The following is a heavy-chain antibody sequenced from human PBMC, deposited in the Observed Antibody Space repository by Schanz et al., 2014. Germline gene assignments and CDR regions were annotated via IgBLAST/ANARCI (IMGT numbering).Heavy chain of an antibody. D-gene: IGHD3-22*01. Sequence: QLQLVQSGAEVKKPGASVKISCGTFGKRYFIHWVRQAPGQGLEWMGMIEPRGASTTYAQKFQGRLSLSGDRSTSTLYLELRSLTSEDTAVYYCARAGQDYSDSSGYATYYVGNWGQGTLVTVSS. CDR2: IEPRGAST. V-gene: IGHV1-46*02. CDR3: ARAGQDYSDSSGYATYYVGN. CDR1: GKRYF. J-gene: IGHJ4*02.